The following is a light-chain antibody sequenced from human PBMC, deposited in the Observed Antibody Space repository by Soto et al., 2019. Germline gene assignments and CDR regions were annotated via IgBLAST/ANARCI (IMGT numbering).Light chain of an antibody. J-gene: IGLJ2*01. CDR3: AAWDDSLNVVV. V-gene: IGLV1-44*01. CDR2: SNN. CDR1: NSNIGSNT. Sequence: QSALTQPPSASGTPGQRVTISCSGSNSNIGSNTVSWYQQLPGTAPKLLIYSNNQRPSGVPDRFSGSKSGTSASLAISGLQSEAEADYYCAAWDDSLNVVVFGGGTQLTVL.